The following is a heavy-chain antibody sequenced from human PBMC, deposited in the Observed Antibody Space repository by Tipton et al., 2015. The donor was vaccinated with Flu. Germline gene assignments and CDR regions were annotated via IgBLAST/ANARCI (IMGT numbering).Heavy chain of an antibody. Sequence: GSLRLSCAASGFTVSSNYMSWVRQAPGKGLEWVSVIYSGGSTYYADSVKGRFTISRDNSKNTLYLQMNSLRAEDTAVYYCARNIVATRDAFDIWGQGTMVTVSS. D-gene: IGHD5-12*01. CDR3: ARNIVATRDAFDI. V-gene: IGHV3-53*01. CDR1: GFTVSSNY. J-gene: IGHJ3*02. CDR2: IYSGGST.